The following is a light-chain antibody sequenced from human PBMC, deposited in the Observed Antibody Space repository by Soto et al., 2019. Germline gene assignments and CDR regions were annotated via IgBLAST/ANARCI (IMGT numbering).Light chain of an antibody. CDR3: QQWRNWPLT. CDR2: DAS. CDR1: QNVYNN. J-gene: IGKJ4*01. V-gene: IGKV3-15*01. Sequence: EIVMPQSPATLSVSPGEGATLSCKASQNVYNNLAWYQQRPGQPPRLLIYDASTRATGISARFSGSGYGTEFTLTISILQSEDFAVYFCQQWRNWPLTFGGGTKVEIK.